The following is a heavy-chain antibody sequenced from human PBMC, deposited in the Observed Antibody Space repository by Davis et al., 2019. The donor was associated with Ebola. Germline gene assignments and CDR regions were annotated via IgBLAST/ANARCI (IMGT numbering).Heavy chain of an antibody. D-gene: IGHD3-3*01. CDR2: INHSGST. CDR3: ARGQGDDFWSGYSSFYYYYGMDV. CDR1: GGSFSGYY. V-gene: IGHV4-34*01. Sequence: SETLSLTCAVYGGSFSGYYWSWIRQPPGKGLEWIGEINHSGSTNYNPSLKSRVTISVDTSKNQFSLKLSSVTAADTAVYYCARGQGDDFWSGYSSFYYYYGMDVWGQGTTVTVSS. J-gene: IGHJ6*02.